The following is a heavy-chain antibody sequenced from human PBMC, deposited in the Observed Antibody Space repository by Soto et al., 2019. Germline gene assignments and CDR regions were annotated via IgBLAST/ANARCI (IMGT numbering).Heavy chain of an antibody. Sequence: GGSLRLSCAASGFTVSSNYMSWVRQAPGKRLEWVSVIYSGGSTYYADSVKGRFTISRDNSKNTLYLQMNSLRAEDTAVYYCARTRPQYYDILTGPFDYWGQGTLVTVSS. CDR3: ARTRPQYYDILTGPFDY. CDR2: IYSGGST. J-gene: IGHJ4*02. V-gene: IGHV3-53*01. D-gene: IGHD3-9*01. CDR1: GFTVSSNY.